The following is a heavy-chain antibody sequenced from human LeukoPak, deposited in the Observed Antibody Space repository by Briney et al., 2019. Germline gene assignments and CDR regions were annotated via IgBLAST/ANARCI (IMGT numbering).Heavy chain of an antibody. Sequence: PSETLSLTCTVSGGSISSYYWSWIRQPPGKGLEWIGYIYYSGSTNYNPSLKRRVTISVDTSKNQFSLKLSSVTAADTAVYYCARCDHYYYYGMDVWGQGTTVTVSS. CDR2: IYYSGST. CDR1: GGSISSYY. CDR3: ARCDHYYYYGMDV. D-gene: IGHD2-21*02. V-gene: IGHV4-59*08. J-gene: IGHJ6*02.